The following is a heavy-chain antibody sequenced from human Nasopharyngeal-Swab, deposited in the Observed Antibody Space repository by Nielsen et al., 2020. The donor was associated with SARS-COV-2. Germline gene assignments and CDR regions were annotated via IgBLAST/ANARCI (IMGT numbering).Heavy chain of an antibody. CDR3: ARGGSSDAFDI. V-gene: IGHV4-4*02. D-gene: IGHD6-6*01. Sequence: GVLRLSCAVSRGSISSSNWWSWVRQPPGKGLEWIGEIYHSGSTNYNPSLKSRVTILVDKSKNQFSLKLSSVTAADTALYYCARGGSSDAFDIWGLGTMVTVSS. CDR2: IYHSGST. CDR1: RGSISSSNW. J-gene: IGHJ3*02.